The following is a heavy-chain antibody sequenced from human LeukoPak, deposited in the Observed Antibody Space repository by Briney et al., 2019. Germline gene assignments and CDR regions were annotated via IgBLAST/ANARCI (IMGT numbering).Heavy chain of an antibody. D-gene: IGHD3-9*01. J-gene: IGHJ4*02. CDR2: INPSGGST. CDR1: GYTFTSYY. V-gene: IGHV1-46*01. CDR3: ARDHPDYDILTGYSSYYYFDY. Sequence: ASVKVSCKASGYTFTSYYMHWVRQAPGQGLEWMGIINPSGGSTSYAQKFQGRVTMTRDMSTSTVYMELSSPRSEDTAVYYCARDHPDYDILTGYSSYYYFDYWGQGTLVTVSS.